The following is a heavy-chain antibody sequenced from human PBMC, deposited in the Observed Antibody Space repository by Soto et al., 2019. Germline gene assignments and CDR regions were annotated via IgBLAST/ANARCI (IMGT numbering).Heavy chain of an antibody. J-gene: IGHJ6*03. CDR2: ISYDGSNK. CDR1: GFTFRSYG. V-gene: IGHV3-30*18. Sequence: GSLRLSCAASGFTFRSYGMHWVRQAPGKGLEWVAVISYDGSNKYYADSVKGRFTISRDNSKNTLYLQMNSLRAEDTAVYYCAKSLQNSGWYPRYMDVWGKGTTVTVSS. CDR3: AKSLQNSGWYPRYMDV. D-gene: IGHD6-19*01.